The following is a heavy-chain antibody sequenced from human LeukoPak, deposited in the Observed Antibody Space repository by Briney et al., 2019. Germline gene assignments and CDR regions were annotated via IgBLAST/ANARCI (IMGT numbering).Heavy chain of an antibody. J-gene: IGHJ4*02. D-gene: IGHD3-9*01. CDR1: GFTFSSYG. Sequence: GRSLRLSCAASGFTFSSYGMHWVRQAPGKGLEWVAVIWYDGSNKYYADSVKGRFTISRDNSKNTLYLQMNSLRAEDTAVYYCARDGGGVRYFDWENAPNYFDYWGREPWSPSPQ. CDR3: ARDGGGVRYFDWENAPNYFDY. CDR2: IWYDGSNK. V-gene: IGHV3-33*01.